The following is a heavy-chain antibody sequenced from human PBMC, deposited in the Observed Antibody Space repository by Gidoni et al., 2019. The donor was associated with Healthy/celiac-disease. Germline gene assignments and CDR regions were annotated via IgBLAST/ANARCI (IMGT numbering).Heavy chain of an antibody. V-gene: IGHV2-26*01. CDR2: IFSNDEK. D-gene: IGHD4-17*01. J-gene: IGHJ5*02. CDR3: ARIAEYGDYVWWFDP. CDR1: GFSLSNARMG. Sequence: QVTLKESVPVLVKPTETLTLTCTVSGFSLSNARMGVSWIRQPPGKALEWLAHIFSNDEKAYSTSLKSRLTSSKDTSKSQVVLTMTNMDPVDTATYYCARIAEYGDYVWWFDPWGQGTLVTVSS.